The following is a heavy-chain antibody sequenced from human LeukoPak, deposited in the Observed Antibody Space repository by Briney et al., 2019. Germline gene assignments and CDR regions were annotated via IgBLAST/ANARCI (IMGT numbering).Heavy chain of an antibody. CDR1: GGSISGSSYY. D-gene: IGHD3-10*01. CDR3: ARQGITMVRGAT. Sequence: KPSETLSLTCTVSGGSISGSSYYWGWIRQPPGKGLEWIGSIFYSGSTYSSPSLKSRVTISVDTSKNQFSLKLSSVTAADTAVYYCARQGITMVRGATWGQGTLVTVSS. J-gene: IGHJ5*02. V-gene: IGHV4-39*01. CDR2: IFYSGST.